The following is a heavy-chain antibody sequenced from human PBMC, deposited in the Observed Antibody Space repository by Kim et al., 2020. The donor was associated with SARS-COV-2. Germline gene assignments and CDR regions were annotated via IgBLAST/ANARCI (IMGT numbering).Heavy chain of an antibody. J-gene: IGHJ4*02. CDR1: GGSISSGGYY. V-gene: IGHV4-31*03. Sequence: SETLSLTCTVSGGSISSGGYYWSWIRQHPGKGLEWIGYIYYSGSTYYNPSLKSRVTISVDTSKNQFSLKLSSVTAADTAVYYCARLNYDFDLGGGYFDYWGQGTLVTVSS. CDR3: ARLNYDFDLGGGYFDY. D-gene: IGHD3-3*01. CDR2: IYYSGST.